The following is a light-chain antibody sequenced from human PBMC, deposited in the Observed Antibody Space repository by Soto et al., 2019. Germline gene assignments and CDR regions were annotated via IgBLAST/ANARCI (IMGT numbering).Light chain of an antibody. CDR1: SSDVGGYNY. CDR3: SSYSGTNYHYV. V-gene: IGLV2-8*01. J-gene: IGLJ1*01. CDR2: EVS. Sequence: QSVLTQPPSASGSFGQSVTISCTGTSSDVGGYNYVSWYQQHPGKAPKLMIYEVSERPSGVPDRFSGSKPGNTASLTVSGLQADDEADYYCSSYSGTNYHYVFGTGTKVTVL.